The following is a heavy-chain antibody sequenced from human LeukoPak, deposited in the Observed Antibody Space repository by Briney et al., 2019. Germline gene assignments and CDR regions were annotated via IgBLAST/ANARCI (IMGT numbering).Heavy chain of an antibody. CDR3: ATRATAGPW. D-gene: IGHD6-13*01. CDR1: RVSFSGYY. Sequence: PSETLSLTCAVYRVSFSGYYWSWIRQPPGKGLEWIGEINDSGSTKYNPSLKSRVTISLDTSKNQFSLKLISVTAADTAVYYCATRATAGPWWGRGTLVTVSS. V-gene: IGHV4-34*01. CDR2: INDSGST. J-gene: IGHJ4*02.